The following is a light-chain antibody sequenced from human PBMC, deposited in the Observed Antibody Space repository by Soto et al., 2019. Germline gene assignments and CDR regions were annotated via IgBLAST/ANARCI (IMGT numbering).Light chain of an antibody. Sequence: DIQMTQSPSSLSASVGDRVTITCRASQSITDYLNWYQQKPGKAPKALIYEVSNLKRGVPSRFSGSASGTEFTLTISSLQFDDFATYYCQRDNHYFGGGTRVEIK. CDR1: QSITDY. CDR3: QRDNHY. V-gene: IGKV1-5*01. J-gene: IGKJ4*01. CDR2: EVS.